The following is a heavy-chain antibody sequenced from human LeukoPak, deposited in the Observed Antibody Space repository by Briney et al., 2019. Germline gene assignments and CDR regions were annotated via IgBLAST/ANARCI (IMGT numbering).Heavy chain of an antibody. V-gene: IGHV4-34*12. CDR2: FIHSGSI. D-gene: IGHD6-19*01. CDR1: GGSFSGYY. Sequence: PSETLSLTCGVSGGSFSGYYWSWIRQSPGKGLEWIGEFIHSGSINYNPSLKSRVTISLDTSTNHFSLKLSSVTAADTAVYYCARVEQLQEVVDAFDNWGQGTMVTVSS. CDR3: ARVEQLQEVVDAFDN. J-gene: IGHJ3*02.